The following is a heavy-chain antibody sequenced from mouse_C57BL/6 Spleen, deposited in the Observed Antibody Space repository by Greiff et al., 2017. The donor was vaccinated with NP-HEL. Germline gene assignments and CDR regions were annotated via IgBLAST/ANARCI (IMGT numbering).Heavy chain of an antibody. CDR1: GYTFTSYW. CDR2: IDPSDSYT. D-gene: IGHD3-2*02. CDR3: ARWASQATLDAMDY. V-gene: IGHV1-69*01. Sequence: VQLQQSGAELVMPGASVKLSCKASGYTFTSYWMHWVKQRPGQGLEWIGEIDPSDSYTNYNQKFKGKSTLTVDKSSSTAYMQLSSLTSEDSAVYYWARWASQATLDAMDYWGQGTSVTVSS. J-gene: IGHJ4*01.